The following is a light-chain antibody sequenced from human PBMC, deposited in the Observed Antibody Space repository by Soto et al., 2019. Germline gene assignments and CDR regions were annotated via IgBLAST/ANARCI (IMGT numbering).Light chain of an antibody. Sequence: QSVLTQPPSVSGAPGQRVTISCIGSSSNIGAGYDVHWYQQLPGTAPKLLIYGNSNRPSGVPDRFSGSKSGTSASLAITGLQAEDEADYYCQSYDSSRSGYVVFGGGTQLTVL. CDR2: GNS. CDR3: QSYDSSRSGYVV. J-gene: IGLJ2*01. V-gene: IGLV1-40*01. CDR1: SSNIGAGYD.